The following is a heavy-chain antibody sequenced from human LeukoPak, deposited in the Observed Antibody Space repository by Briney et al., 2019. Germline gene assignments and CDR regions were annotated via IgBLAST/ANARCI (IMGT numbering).Heavy chain of an antibody. CDR2: IKSDGSTK. CDR1: GFTFSSHW. D-gene: IGHD1-1*01. CDR3: ARIGSASTNWFDP. V-gene: IGHV3-7*03. J-gene: IGHJ5*02. Sequence: GGFLRLSCAASGFTFSSHWMSWVRQAPGKGLEWVANIKSDGSTKYYVDSVKGRFTISRDNAESSLYLQMNSLGAEDTAVYYCARIGSASTNWFDPWGQGTLVTVSS.